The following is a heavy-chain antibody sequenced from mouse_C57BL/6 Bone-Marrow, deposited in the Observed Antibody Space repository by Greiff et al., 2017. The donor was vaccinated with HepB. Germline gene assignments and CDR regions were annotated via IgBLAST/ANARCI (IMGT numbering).Heavy chain of an antibody. V-gene: IGHV1-64*01. D-gene: IGHD1-1*01. CDR2: IHPNSGST. CDR3: AKSREYYSGFYSTLYN. CDR1: GYTFTSYW. J-gene: IGHJ4*01. Sequence: QVQLQQPGAELVKPGASVKLSCKASGYTFTSYWMHWVKQRPGQGLEWIGMIHPNSGSTNYNEKFKSKATLTVDKSSSTAYMQLSSLTSEDSAVYYCAKSREYYSGFYSTLYNRGLETSVSLSS.